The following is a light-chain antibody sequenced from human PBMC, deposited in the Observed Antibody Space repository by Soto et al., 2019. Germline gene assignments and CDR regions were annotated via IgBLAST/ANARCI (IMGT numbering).Light chain of an antibody. CDR2: SNN. J-gene: IGLJ2*01. Sequence: QAVVTQPPSASGTPGQRVTLSCSGSSSNIGSNTVNWYQQLPRTAPKLLIYSNNQRPSGVPDRFSGSKSGTSASLAISGLQSEDEADYYCATWDDSLNGVVFGGGTKLTVL. V-gene: IGLV1-44*01. CDR1: SSNIGSNT. CDR3: ATWDDSLNGVV.